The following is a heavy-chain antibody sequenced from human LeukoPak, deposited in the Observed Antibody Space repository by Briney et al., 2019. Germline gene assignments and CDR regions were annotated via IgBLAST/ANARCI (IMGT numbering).Heavy chain of an antibody. D-gene: IGHD4-23*01. CDR1: GFTFSSAW. J-gene: IGHJ4*02. Sequence: ESGGSLRLSCAASGFTFSSAWMSWVRQAPGQGLEWLGRIKTKNDGGTTDYAAPVKGRFTISRDDSKDTLYLQMNSLKSDDTAVYYCANIFGGNSHRSDYWGQGTLVTVSS. V-gene: IGHV3-15*01. CDR2: IKTKNDGGTT. CDR3: ANIFGGNSHRSDY.